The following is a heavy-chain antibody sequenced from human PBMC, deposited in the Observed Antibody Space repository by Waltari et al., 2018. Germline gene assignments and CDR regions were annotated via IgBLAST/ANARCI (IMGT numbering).Heavy chain of an antibody. J-gene: IGHJ6*03. CDR1: GYTFTDYY. CDR2: VDPEDGET. V-gene: IGHV1-69-2*01. D-gene: IGHD3-3*01. Sequence: EVQLVQSGAEVKKPGATVKISCKASGYTFTDYYMHWVQPAPGKGLEWMGRVDPEDGETIYAEKFQGRVTITADTSTDTAYMELSSLRSEDTAVYYCATVTIFGVVTTRYMDVWGKGTTVTVSS. CDR3: ATVTIFGVVTTRYMDV.